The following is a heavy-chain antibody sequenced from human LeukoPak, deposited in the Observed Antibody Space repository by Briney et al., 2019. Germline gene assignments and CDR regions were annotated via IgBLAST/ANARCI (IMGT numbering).Heavy chain of an antibody. J-gene: IGHJ4*02. D-gene: IGHD3-16*01. V-gene: IGHV3-7*01. CDR2: INKDGNEK. Sequence: GGSLRLSCATSGFTFSTFWMTWVRQAPGKGLEWVASINKDGNEKHHVDSVQGRFTISRDNAKNSLHLQMDSPRAEDTAVYYCARDLNWVTYWGQGTLVTVSS. CDR1: GFTFSTFW. CDR3: ARDLNWVTY.